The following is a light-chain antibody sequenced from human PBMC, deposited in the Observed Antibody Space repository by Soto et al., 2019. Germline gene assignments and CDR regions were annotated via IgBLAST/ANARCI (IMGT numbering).Light chain of an antibody. CDR2: AAS. CDR1: QSLSSSY. J-gene: IGKJ2*01. V-gene: IGKV3-20*01. CDR3: QQQGT. Sequence: DIVLTQFPGTLSLSPGERATLSCRPSQSLSSSYLVWYQQKPGQAPRLLIYAASRRATGIPDRFSGSGSATEYTLTISRLEPEDSAMYYCQQQGTFGQGTKLEIK.